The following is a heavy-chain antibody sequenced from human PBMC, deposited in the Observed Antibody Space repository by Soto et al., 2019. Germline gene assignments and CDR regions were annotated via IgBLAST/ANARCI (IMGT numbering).Heavy chain of an antibody. V-gene: IGHV1-69*02. CDR2: IIPILGIA. CDR1: GGTFSSYT. D-gene: IGHD1-1*01. CDR3: ARGSRWATTKY. Sequence: SVKVSCKASGGTFSSYTISWVRQAPGQGLEWMGRIIPILGIANYAQKFQGRVTMTTDTSTSTAYMELRSLRSDDTAVYYCARGSRWATTKYWGQGTLVTVSS. J-gene: IGHJ4*02.